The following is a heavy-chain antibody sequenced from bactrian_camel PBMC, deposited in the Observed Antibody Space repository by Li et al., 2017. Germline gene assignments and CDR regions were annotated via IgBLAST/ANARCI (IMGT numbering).Heavy chain of an antibody. D-gene: IGHD4*01. CDR2: IDGDGRS. Sequence: HVQLVESGGDSVQAGGSLRLSCVASGSTPRCMAWFRQAPGKEREGVGAIDGDGRSRYADFMKDQFTISRDNAKNTLYLQMNSLKPEDTGLYYCTIRELQTYSGYPKNCVSALRAGFNYRGQGTQVTVS. CDR1: GSTPRC. CDR3: TIRELQTYSGYPKNCVSALRAGFNY. J-gene: IGHJ4*01. V-gene: IGHV3S26*01.